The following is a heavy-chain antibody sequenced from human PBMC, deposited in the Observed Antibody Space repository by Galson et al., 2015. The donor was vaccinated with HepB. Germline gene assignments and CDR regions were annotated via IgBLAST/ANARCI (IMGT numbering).Heavy chain of an antibody. CDR3: ARLETTVVTPSDY. CDR1: GYTSTSYY. J-gene: IGHJ4*02. V-gene: IGHV1-46*01. Sequence: SVKVSCKASGYTSTSYYMHWVRQAPGQGLEWMGIINPSGGSTSYAQKFQGRVAMTRDTSTSTVYMELSSLRSEDTAVYYCARLETTVVTPSDYWGQGTLVTVSS. D-gene: IGHD4-23*01. CDR2: INPSGGST.